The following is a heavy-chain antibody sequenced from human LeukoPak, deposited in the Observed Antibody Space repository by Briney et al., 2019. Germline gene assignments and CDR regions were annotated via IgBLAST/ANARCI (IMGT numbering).Heavy chain of an antibody. J-gene: IGHJ6*03. V-gene: IGHV3-30*03. CDR1: GFTFSSYS. Sequence: PGGSLRLSCAASGFTFSSYSMNWVRQAAGKGLEWVAVISYDGSNKYYAHSVKGRFTISRDNSKNTLYLQMNRLRAEDTAVYYCARAPSDRQAYYYYYYMDVWGKGTTVTVSS. D-gene: IGHD1-14*01. CDR3: ARAPSDRQAYYYYYYMDV. CDR2: ISYDGSNK.